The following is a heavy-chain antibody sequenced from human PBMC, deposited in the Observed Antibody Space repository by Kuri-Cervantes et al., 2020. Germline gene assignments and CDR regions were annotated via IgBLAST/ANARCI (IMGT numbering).Heavy chain of an antibody. CDR3: ASQAQLPAKSGDY. CDR2: IYHSGST. CDR1: GGSFSGYY. V-gene: IGHV4-34*01. Sequence: SQTLSLTCAVYGGSFSGYYWGWIRQPPGKGLEWIGSIYHSGSTYYNPSLKSRVTISVDTSKNQFSLKLSSVTAADTAVYYCASQAQLPAKSGDYWGQGTLVTVSS. J-gene: IGHJ4*02. D-gene: IGHD2-2*01.